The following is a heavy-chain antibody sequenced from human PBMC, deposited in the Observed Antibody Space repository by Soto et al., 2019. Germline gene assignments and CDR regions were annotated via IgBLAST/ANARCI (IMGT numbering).Heavy chain of an antibody. J-gene: IGHJ4*02. D-gene: IGHD1-26*01. CDR2: INSDGTIT. CDR1: GFNFSTYW. CDR3: TRDGGGRYYGGFDN. V-gene: IGHV3-74*01. Sequence: EVQLVESGGGLVQPGGCLRLSCEISGFNFSTYWMHWVRQAPRKGVVWVSRINSDGTITDYADSVKGRFTISRDNAKKTLYLEMNSLRADDTAVYYCTRDGGGRYYGGFDNWGQGTLVTVSS.